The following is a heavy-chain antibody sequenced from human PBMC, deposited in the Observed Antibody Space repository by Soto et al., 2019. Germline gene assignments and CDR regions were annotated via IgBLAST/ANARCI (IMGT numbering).Heavy chain of an antibody. J-gene: IGHJ4*02. D-gene: IGHD1-26*01. CDR1: GFTFSSYG. Sequence: QVQLVESGGGVVQPGRSLRLSCAASGFTFSSYGMHWVRQAPGKGLEWVAVIWYDGSNKYYADSVKGRFTISRDNSKNTLYLQMNSLRAEDTAVYYCARGNRGWGLDLFQTVFDYWGQGTLVTVSS. V-gene: IGHV3-33*01. CDR3: ARGNRGWGLDLFQTVFDY. CDR2: IWYDGSNK.